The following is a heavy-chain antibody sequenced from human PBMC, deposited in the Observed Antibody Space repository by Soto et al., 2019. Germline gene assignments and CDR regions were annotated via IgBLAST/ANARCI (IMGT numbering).Heavy chain of an antibody. V-gene: IGHV4-4*07. CDR3: ARYSSSPGYFDY. CDR1: GDSISTYY. Sequence: SDSPSLTCTVSGDSISTYYWTWIRQPAGKGLEWIGRIYTSGSTNYNPSLKSRVTMSLDTSKNQFSLKLSSLTAADTAVYYCARYSSSPGYFDYWGQGALVTVSS. J-gene: IGHJ4*02. CDR2: IYTSGST. D-gene: IGHD6-6*01.